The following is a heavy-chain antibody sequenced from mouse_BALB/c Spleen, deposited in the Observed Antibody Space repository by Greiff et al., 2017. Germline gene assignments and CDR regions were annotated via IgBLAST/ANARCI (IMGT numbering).Heavy chain of an antibody. D-gene: IGHD1-1*01. V-gene: IGHV3-8*02. CDR3: ARDYYGSTSYFDV. CDR1: GDSITSGY. CDR2: ISYSGST. Sequence: EVKLMESGPSLVKPSQTLSLTCSVTGDSITSGYWNWIRKFPGNKLEYMGYISYSGSTYYNPSLKSRISITRDTSKNQYYLQLNSVTTEDTATYYCARDYYGSTSYFDVWGAGTTVTVSS. J-gene: IGHJ1*01.